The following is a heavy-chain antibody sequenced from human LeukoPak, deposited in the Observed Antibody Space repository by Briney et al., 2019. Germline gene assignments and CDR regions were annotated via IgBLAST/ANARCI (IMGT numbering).Heavy chain of an antibody. CDR2: IKQDGSEK. D-gene: IGHD4-17*01. J-gene: IGHJ4*02. CDR3: ARRLRRNYFDY. Sequence: GGSLRLSCAAPGFTFISYWMSWVRQAPGKGLEWVANIKQDGSEKYYVDSVKGRFTISRDNAKNSLYLQMNSLRAEDTAVYYCARRLRRNYFDYWGQGTLVTVSS. V-gene: IGHV3-7*01. CDR1: GFTFISYW.